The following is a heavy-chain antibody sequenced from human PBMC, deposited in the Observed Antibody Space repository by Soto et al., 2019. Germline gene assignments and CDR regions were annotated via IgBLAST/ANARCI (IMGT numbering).Heavy chain of an antibody. Sequence: PGGSLRLSCAASGFTFSSYGMHWVRQAPGKGLEWVAVISYDGSNKYYADSVKGRFTTSRDNSKNTLSLQMNSLRVEDTAVYYCARALTPRTAPDGLYSYYGMDVWGQGTTVTVSS. J-gene: IGHJ6*02. V-gene: IGHV3-30*03. CDR2: ISYDGSNK. D-gene: IGHD6-13*01. CDR1: GFTFSSYG. CDR3: ARALTPRTAPDGLYSYYGMDV.